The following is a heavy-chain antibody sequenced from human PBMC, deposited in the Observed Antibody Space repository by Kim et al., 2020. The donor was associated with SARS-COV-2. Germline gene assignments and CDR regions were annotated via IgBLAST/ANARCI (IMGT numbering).Heavy chain of an antibody. J-gene: IGHJ5*02. V-gene: IGHV4-39*01. CDR3: ARHYRTVGGPHCFDP. CDR1: GGSISSSSYY. Sequence: SETLSLTSPPSGGSISSSSYYWGWIRQPPGKGLEWVGSISYSGSTYYNLSLNSRVTISVATSETQFSLKLTSVIAADTAVYYCARHYRTVGGPHCFDPWGHVTRITVSS. D-gene: IGHD1-26*01. CDR2: ISYSGST.